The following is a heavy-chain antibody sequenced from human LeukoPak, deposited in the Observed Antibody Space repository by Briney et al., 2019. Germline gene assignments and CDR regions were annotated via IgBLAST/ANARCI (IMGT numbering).Heavy chain of an antibody. CDR1: GGSIIGYY. CDR2: IHGTGGT. Sequence: SETLSLTCTVSGGSIIGYYWSWIRQPAGKGLEWIGRIHGTGGTDYNPSLKSRVTMSVDTSKNQFSLKLTSVTAADTAVYYCAKDGSSWPFFDSWGQGTLVTVSS. D-gene: IGHD6-13*01. V-gene: IGHV4-4*07. J-gene: IGHJ4*02. CDR3: AKDGSSWPFFDS.